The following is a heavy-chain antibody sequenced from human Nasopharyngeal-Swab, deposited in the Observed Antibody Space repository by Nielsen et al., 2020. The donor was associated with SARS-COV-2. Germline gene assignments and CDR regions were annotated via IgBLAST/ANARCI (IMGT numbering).Heavy chain of an antibody. CDR3: ARDYYDSSGYYGGFDP. D-gene: IGHD3-22*01. V-gene: IGHV4-30-4*01. CDR2: IYYSGST. J-gene: IGHJ5*02. Sequence: RQAPGKGLEWIGYIYYSGSTYYNPSLKSRVTISVDTSKNQFSLKLSSVTAADTAVYYCARDYYDSSGYYGGFDPWGQGNLVTVSS.